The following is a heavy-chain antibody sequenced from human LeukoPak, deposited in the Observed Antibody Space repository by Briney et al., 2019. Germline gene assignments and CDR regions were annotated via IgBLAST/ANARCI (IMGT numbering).Heavy chain of an antibody. D-gene: IGHD3-10*01. CDR3: ARRKVRGVINYYYYMDV. CDR1: GGSFSGYY. J-gene: IGHJ6*03. CDR2: INHSGST. V-gene: IGHV4-34*01. Sequence: SETLSLTCAVYGGSFSGYYWSWIRQPPGKGLEGIGEINHSGSTNYNPSLKSRVTISVDTSKNQFSLKLSSVTAAETAVYYCARRKVRGVINYYYYMDVWGKGTTVTVSS.